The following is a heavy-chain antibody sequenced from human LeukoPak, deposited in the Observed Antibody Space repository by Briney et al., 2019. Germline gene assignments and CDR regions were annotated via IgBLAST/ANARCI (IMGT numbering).Heavy chain of an antibody. J-gene: IGHJ4*02. D-gene: IGHD2-15*01. CDR1: GYSFTSYW. CDR3: ASMYCSGGSCHDPNFDY. CDR2: IYPGDSDT. Sequence: PGESLTLSCTGSGYSFTSYWIGWVRQMPGKGLEWVGIIYPGDSDTRYSPSFQGQVTISADKSISTAYLQWSSLKASDTAMYYCASMYCSGGSCHDPNFDYWGQGTLVTVSS. V-gene: IGHV5-51*01.